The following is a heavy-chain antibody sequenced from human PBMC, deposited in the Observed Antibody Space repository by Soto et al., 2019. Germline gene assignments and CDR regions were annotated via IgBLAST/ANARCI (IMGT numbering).Heavy chain of an antibody. Sequence: EASVNVSCKSSGYTFINHCISWVRQAPGQGLEWMGWISGNNGNTKYARKFQGSVTMTADTSTSTAYMELRSLRSNDTAVYYCARDFYPLAYYFDYWGQGTLVTVSS. CDR2: ISGNNGNT. V-gene: IGHV1-18*01. CDR3: ARDFYPLAYYFDY. J-gene: IGHJ4*02. CDR1: GYTFINHC.